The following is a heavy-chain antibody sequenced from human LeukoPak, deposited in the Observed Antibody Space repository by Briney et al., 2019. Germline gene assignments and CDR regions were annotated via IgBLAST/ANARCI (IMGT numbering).Heavy chain of an antibody. CDR1: GGSISSSSYY. V-gene: IGHV4-39*07. CDR2: IYYSGST. Sequence: ASETLSLTCTVSGGSISSSSYYWGWIRQPPGKGLEWIGSIYYSGSTYYNPSLKSRVTISVDTSKNQFSLKLSSVTAADTAVYYCARDGSGSYYVYYYYYMDVWGKGTTVTVSS. CDR3: ARDGSGSYYVYYYYYMDV. D-gene: IGHD3-10*01. J-gene: IGHJ6*03.